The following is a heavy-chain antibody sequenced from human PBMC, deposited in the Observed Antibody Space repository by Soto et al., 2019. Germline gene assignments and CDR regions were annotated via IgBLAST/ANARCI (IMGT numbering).Heavy chain of an antibody. CDR1: GGSFTGYC. D-gene: IGHD3-3*01. Sequence: SETLSLTCAVYGGSFTGYCWNWIRQPPGKGLEWIGEINHSGSTNYNPSLKSRLTISIDTSKNQFSLKLSSVTAADTAVYYCAVTYYNFWSGYRPTYYMDVWDKGATVTVSS. V-gene: IGHV4-34*01. CDR2: INHSGST. CDR3: AVTYYNFWSGYRPTYYMDV. J-gene: IGHJ6*03.